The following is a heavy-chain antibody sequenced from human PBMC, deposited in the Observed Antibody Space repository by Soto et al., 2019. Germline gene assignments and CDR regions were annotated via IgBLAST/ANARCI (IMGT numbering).Heavy chain of an antibody. J-gene: IGHJ5*02. V-gene: IGHV4-31*03. CDR3: ARLDIVVVVAARWFDP. D-gene: IGHD2-15*01. CDR1: GGSISSGGYY. Sequence: SETLSLTCTVSGGSISSGGYYWSWIRQHPGKGLEWIGYIYYSGSTYYNPSLKSRVTISVDTSKNQFSLKLSSVTAADTAVYYCARLDIVVVVAARWFDPWGQGTLVTVSS. CDR2: IYYSGST.